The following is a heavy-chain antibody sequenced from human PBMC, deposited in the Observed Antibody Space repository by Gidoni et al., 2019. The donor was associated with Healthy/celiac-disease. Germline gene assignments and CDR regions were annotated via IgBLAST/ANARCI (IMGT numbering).Heavy chain of an antibody. CDR1: GYTFTSYY. D-gene: IGHD2-2*01. CDR2: INPSGGST. J-gene: IGHJ5*02. Sequence: QVQLVQSGAEVKKPGASVKVSCKASGYTFTSYYMHWVRQAPGQGLEWMGIINPSGGSTSYAQKFQGRVTMTRDTSTSTVYMELSSLRSEDTAVYYCARGDIVVVPAVSGGNWFDPWGQGTLVTVSS. V-gene: IGHV1-46*01. CDR3: ARGDIVVVPAVSGGNWFDP.